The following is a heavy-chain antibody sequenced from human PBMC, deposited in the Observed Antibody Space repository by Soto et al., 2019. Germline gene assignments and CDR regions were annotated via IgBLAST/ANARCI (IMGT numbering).Heavy chain of an antibody. CDR3: ARDPQYSTSSQVFDS. CDR1: GYTFTTYA. D-gene: IGHD6-6*01. CDR2: IRTYNGNT. J-gene: IGHJ4*02. Sequence: QVQLVQSGAEVKKPGASVKVSCKASGYTFTTYAISWVRQAPGQGLEWMGRIRTYNGNTKYAQKLQWRVTMTTDTSTSTAYMELRSLRSDDTAVYYCARDPQYSTSSQVFDSWGQGTLVTVSS. V-gene: IGHV1-18*01.